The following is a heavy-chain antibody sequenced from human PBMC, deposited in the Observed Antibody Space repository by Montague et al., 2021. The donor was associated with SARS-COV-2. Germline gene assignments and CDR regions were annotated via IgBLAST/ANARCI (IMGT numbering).Heavy chain of an antibody. CDR3: ARHLRVTTVTSHMYHYAMDV. CDR1: GDSISNYS. CDR2: IYYSGST. V-gene: IGHV4-59*08. Sequence: SETLSLTCSVSGDSISNYSWSWTRQSPGKGLEWIGYIYYSGSTNYSPSLTSRVIISVDTSKNQVSLKLTSVTAADTAVYYCARHLRVTTVTSHMYHYAMDVWGQGTTVTVSS. D-gene: IGHD4-11*01. J-gene: IGHJ6*02.